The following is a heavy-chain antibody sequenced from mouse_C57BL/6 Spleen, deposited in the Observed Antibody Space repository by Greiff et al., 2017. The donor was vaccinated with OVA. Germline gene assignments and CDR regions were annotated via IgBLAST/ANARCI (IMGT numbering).Heavy chain of an antibody. J-gene: IGHJ3*01. V-gene: IGHV1-26*01. CDR1: GYTFTDYY. D-gene: IGHD2-4*01. CDR3: AREVDDYDEAGCAY. Sequence: VQLQQSGPELVKPGASVKISCKASGYTFTDYYMNWVKQSHGKSLEWIGDINPNNGGTSYNQKFKGKATLTVDKSSSTAYMELRSLTSEDSAVYYCAREVDDYDEAGCAYWGQGTLVTVSA. CDR2: INPNNGGT.